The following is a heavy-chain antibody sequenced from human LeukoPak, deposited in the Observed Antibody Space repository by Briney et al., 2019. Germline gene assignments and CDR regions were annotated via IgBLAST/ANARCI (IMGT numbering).Heavy chain of an antibody. CDR1: GGSISSGDYY. V-gene: IGHV4-30-4*01. D-gene: IGHD3-9*01. J-gene: IGHJ5*02. CDR3: AREGLRYFDWS. Sequence: SQTLSLTCTVSGGSISSGDYYWSWIRQPPGKGLVWIGYIYYSGSTYYNPSLKSRVTISVDTSKNQFSLKLSSVTAADTAVYYCAREGLRYFDWSWGQGTLVTVSS. CDR2: IYYSGST.